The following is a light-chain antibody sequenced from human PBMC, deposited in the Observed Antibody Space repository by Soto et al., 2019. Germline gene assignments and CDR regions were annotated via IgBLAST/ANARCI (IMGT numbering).Light chain of an antibody. CDR2: GNS. Sequence: QSVLTQPPSVSGAPGQRVTISCTGSSSNIGAGYDVHWYQQLPGTAPKLLIYGNSNRPSGVPDRFSGSKSGNSASLAITGRQAEDEADYYCQSYDSSLSGAYVFGTGTKLTVL. CDR1: SSNIGAGYD. J-gene: IGLJ1*01. CDR3: QSYDSSLSGAYV. V-gene: IGLV1-40*01.